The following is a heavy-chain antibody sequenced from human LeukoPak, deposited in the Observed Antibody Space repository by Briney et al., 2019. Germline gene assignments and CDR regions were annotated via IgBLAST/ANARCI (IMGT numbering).Heavy chain of an antibody. CDR2: INSDGSST. D-gene: IGHD3-22*01. J-gene: IGHJ4*02. Sequence: GGSLRLSCAASGFTFSSYWMHWVRQAPGKGLVWVSRINSDGSSTSYADSVKGRFTISRDNAKNTLYLQMNSLRAEDTAVYYCVRARQEYYYDNSGFDSWGQGTLVTVSS. CDR3: VRARQEYYYDNSGFDS. V-gene: IGHV3-74*01. CDR1: GFTFSSYW.